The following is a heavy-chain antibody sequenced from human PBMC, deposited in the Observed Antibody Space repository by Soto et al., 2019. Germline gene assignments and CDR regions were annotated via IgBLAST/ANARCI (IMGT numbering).Heavy chain of an antibody. Sequence: GGSLRLSCAASGFTFSSNYMSWVRQAPGKGLEWVSLIYSGGSTYYADSVTGRFTISRDSSKNTLYLQMNSLRAEETAVYYCARGQVYMDVWGKGTTVTVSS. CDR1: GFTFSSNY. J-gene: IGHJ6*03. V-gene: IGHV3-66*01. CDR2: IYSGGST. CDR3: ARGQVYMDV.